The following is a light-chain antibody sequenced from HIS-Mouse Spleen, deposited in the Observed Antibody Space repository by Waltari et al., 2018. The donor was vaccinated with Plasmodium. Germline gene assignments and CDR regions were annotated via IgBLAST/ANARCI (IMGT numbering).Light chain of an antibody. CDR2: RNN. CDR1: SNIVGNQG. J-gene: IGLJ6*01. V-gene: IGLV10-54*02. CDR3: SALDSSLSV. Sequence: QAGLTQPPSVSKGLRQTATLTCTGHSNIVGNQGAAWLQQHQGHPPKLLSYRNNNRPSGISERFSASRSGNTASLTITGLQPEDEADYYCSALDSSLSVFGSGTKVTVL.